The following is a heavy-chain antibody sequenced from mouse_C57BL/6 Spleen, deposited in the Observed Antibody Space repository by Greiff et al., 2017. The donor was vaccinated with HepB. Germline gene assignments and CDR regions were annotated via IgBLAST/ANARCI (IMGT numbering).Heavy chain of an antibody. CDR2: ILPGSGST. CDR1: GYTFTDYW. CDR3: ARTSSGYSWFGY. D-gene: IGHD3-2*02. J-gene: IGHJ3*01. Sequence: QVQLQQSGAELMKPGASVKLSCKATGYTFTDYWIEWVKQRPGHGLEWIGEILPGSGSTTYNENFKGKATFSADTSSNTAYMQLSSLTTEDSAIYYCARTSSGYSWFGYWGQGTLVTVSA. V-gene: IGHV1-9*01.